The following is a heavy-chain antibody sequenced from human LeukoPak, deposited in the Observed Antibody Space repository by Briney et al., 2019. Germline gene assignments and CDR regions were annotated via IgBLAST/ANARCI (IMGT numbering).Heavy chain of an antibody. J-gene: IGHJ5*02. Sequence: SETLSLTCTVSGGSISSYYWSWIRQPAGKGLEWIGRIYTSGSTNYNSSLKSRVTMSVDTSKNQFSLKLSSVTAADTAVYYCARVGSYDSSGYQYNWFDPWGQGTLVTVSS. CDR3: ARVGSYDSSGYQYNWFDP. CDR2: IYTSGST. D-gene: IGHD3-22*01. V-gene: IGHV4-4*07. CDR1: GGSISSYY.